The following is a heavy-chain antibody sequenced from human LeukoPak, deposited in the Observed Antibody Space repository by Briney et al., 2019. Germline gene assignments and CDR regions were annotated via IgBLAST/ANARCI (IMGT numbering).Heavy chain of an antibody. CDR1: GFTFSNYW. J-gene: IGHJ4*02. CDR3: ASGGSYYPLFDY. Sequence: GGSLRLSCAASGFTFSNYWMSWVRQAPGKGLEWVANIKQDGSEKYCVESVKGRFTISRDNAKNSLYLQMNSLRAEDTALYYCASGGSYYPLFDYWGQGTLVTVSS. D-gene: IGHD1-26*01. V-gene: IGHV3-7*03. CDR2: IKQDGSEK.